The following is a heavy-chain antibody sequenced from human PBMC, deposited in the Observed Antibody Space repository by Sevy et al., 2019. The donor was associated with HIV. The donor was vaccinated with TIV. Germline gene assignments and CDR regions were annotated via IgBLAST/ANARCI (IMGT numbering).Heavy chain of an antibody. V-gene: IGHV3-7*03. J-gene: IGHJ6*02. D-gene: IGHD2-2*01. CDR3: ARDCSSSTCLWGLDV. CDR1: GFTFSSYW. CDR2: IKKDGSER. Sequence: GGSLRLSCGGSGFTFSSYWMSWVRQAPGKGLEWVANIKKDGSERYYVDSVKGRFTISRDKPKKSLYLQMNSLRTEDTAVYYCARDCSSSTCLWGLDVWGQGTTVTVSS.